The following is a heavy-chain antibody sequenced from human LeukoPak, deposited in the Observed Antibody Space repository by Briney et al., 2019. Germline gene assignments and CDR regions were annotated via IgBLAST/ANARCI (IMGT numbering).Heavy chain of an antibody. D-gene: IGHD3-10*01. V-gene: IGHV4-39*02. Sequence: SSETLSLTCTVSGGSISSSSYYWGWIRQPPGKGLEWIGSIYYSGSTYYNPSLKSRVTISVDTSKNHFSLKLSSVTAADTAVYYCARDRRRELLHAFDIWGQGTMVTVSS. J-gene: IGHJ3*02. CDR1: GGSISSSSYY. CDR3: ARDRRRELLHAFDI. CDR2: IYYSGST.